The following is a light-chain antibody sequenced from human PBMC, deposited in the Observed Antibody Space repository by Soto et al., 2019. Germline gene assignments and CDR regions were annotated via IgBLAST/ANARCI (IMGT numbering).Light chain of an antibody. CDR3: QQYGISPPNT. V-gene: IGKV3-20*01. CDR1: QSVGSSY. Sequence: EIVLTQSPGTLSLSAGERATISCRASQSVGSSYLAWYQQKPGQAPRLLIYAASSRATGIPDRFSGSGSGTYFTLTLSRLEPEDFAVYYCQQYGISPPNTFGQGTRPEIK. J-gene: IGKJ5*01. CDR2: AAS.